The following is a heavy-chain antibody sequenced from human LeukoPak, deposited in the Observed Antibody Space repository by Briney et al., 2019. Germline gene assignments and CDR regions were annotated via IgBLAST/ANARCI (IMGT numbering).Heavy chain of an antibody. J-gene: IGHJ1*01. CDR1: GGSISSGGYY. CDR2: IYYSGST. CDR3: ARRDYYDSSGSSLFRH. Sequence: SQTLSLTCNVSGGSISSGGYYWSWIRQPPGKGLEWIGNIYYSGSTYYNPSLKSRVTISVDTSKNQFSLKLSSVTAADTAVYYCARRDYYDSSGSSLFRHWGQGTLVTVSS. D-gene: IGHD3-22*01. V-gene: IGHV4-30-4*08.